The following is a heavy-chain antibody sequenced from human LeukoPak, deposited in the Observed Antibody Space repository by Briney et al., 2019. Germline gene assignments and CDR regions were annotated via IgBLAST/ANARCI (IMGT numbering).Heavy chain of an antibody. D-gene: IGHD3-22*01. CDR2: ISYDGSNK. CDR1: GFTFSSYA. CDR3: ARDHHYYDSSGFFDY. Sequence: GGSLRLSCAASGFTFSSYAMHWVRQAPGKGLEWVAVISYDGSNKYYADSVKGRFTTSRDNSKNTLYLQMNSLRAEDTAVYYCARDHHYYDSSGFFDYWGQGTLVTVSS. J-gene: IGHJ4*02. V-gene: IGHV3-30-3*01.